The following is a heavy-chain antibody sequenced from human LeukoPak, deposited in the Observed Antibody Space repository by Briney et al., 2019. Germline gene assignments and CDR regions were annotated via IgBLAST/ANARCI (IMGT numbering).Heavy chain of an antibody. Sequence: GGSLRLSCAASGFTFSDYYMSWIRQAPGKGLEWVSYISSSGSTIYYADSVKGRFTISRDNAKNSLYLQMSSLRAEDTAVYYCARDPTSEVTYYDFWSGYYNDYWGQGTLVTVSS. CDR2: ISSSGSTI. CDR1: GFTFSDYY. D-gene: IGHD3-3*01. CDR3: ARDPTSEVTYYDFWSGYYNDY. J-gene: IGHJ4*02. V-gene: IGHV3-11*01.